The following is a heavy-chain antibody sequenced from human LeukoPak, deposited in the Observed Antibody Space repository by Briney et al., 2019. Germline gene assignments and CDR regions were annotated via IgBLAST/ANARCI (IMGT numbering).Heavy chain of an antibody. D-gene: IGHD1-26*01. Sequence: GGSLRLSCAASGFTFSSYSMNWVRQAPGTGLEWVSYISSSSSTIYYADSVKGRFTISRDNAKNSLYLQMNSLRAEDTAVYYCARGRVGAMYYFDYWGQGTLVTVSS. CDR3: ARGRVGAMYYFDY. J-gene: IGHJ4*02. CDR2: ISSSSSTI. V-gene: IGHV3-48*01. CDR1: GFTFSSYS.